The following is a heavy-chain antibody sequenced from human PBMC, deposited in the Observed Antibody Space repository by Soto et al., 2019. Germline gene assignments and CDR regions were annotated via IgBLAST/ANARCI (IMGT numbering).Heavy chain of an antibody. J-gene: IGHJ5*02. CDR2: IYVTGAV. V-gene: IGHV4-31*03. CDR1: GAALNSGNYY. D-gene: IGHD2-21*01. CDR3: TRLRIATNNYKWFDP. Sequence: SETLSLTCSVSGAALNSGNYYWSWIRQVPGKGLEWIGHIYVTGAVDYNPSLRDRITISQDTSERQFSLNLRLVTAADTAVYYCTRLRIATNNYKWFDPWGQGTLVTVSS.